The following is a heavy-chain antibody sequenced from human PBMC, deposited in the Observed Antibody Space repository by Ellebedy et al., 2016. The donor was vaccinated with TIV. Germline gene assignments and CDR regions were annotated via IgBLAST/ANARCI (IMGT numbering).Heavy chain of an antibody. CDR1: GFTFRSYG. J-gene: IGHJ4*02. Sequence: GESLKISCAASGFTFRSYGMHWVRQAPGRGLECLAVISYDGSDKSYGDSVKGRFTISRDNSKNTRYLQMNSLRVEDTAVYYCAKYSGSYYKFDHWGQGTLVTVSS. D-gene: IGHD1-26*01. CDR2: ISYDGSDK. V-gene: IGHV3-30*18. CDR3: AKYSGSYYKFDH.